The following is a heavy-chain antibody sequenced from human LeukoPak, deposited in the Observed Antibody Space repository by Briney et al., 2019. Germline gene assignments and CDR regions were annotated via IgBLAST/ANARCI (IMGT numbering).Heavy chain of an antibody. J-gene: IGHJ4*02. CDR1: GYTFTGYY. CDR3: ARDTSSGWYVS. V-gene: IGHV1-2*02. Sequence: GASVKVSCKASGYTFTGYYMHWVRQAPGQGLEWMGWINPNSGGTNYAQKFQGRVTMTRNTSISTAYMELSSLRSEDTAVYYCARDTSSGWYVSWGQGTLVTVSS. D-gene: IGHD6-19*01. CDR2: INPNSGGT.